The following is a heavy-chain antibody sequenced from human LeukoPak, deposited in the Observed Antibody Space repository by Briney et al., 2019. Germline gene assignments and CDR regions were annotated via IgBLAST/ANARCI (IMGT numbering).Heavy chain of an antibody. CDR3: ARDGGAVAGTRIRRWFDP. Sequence: ASVKVSCKASGYTFTSYGISWVRPAPGQGLEWMGWISAYNGNTNYAQKLQGRVTMTTDTSTSTAYMELRSLRSDDTAVYYCARDGGAVAGTRIRRWFDPWGQGTLVTVSS. J-gene: IGHJ5*02. CDR1: GYTFTSYG. V-gene: IGHV1-18*01. CDR2: ISAYNGNT. D-gene: IGHD6-19*01.